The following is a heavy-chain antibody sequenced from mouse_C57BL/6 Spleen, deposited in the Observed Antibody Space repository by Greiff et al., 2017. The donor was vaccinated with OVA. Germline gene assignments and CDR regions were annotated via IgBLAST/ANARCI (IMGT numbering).Heavy chain of an antibody. J-gene: IGHJ3*01. D-gene: IGHD2-1*01. CDR1: GYTFTSYW. CDR3: AGGNYVPFAY. CDR2: IDPSDSYT. Sequence: QVQLQQPGAELVKPGASVKLSCKASGYTFTSYWMQWVKQRPGQGLEWIGEIDPSDSYTNYNQKFKGKATLTVDPSSSTAYMQLSSLTSEDSAVYYCAGGNYVPFAYWGQGTLVTVSA. V-gene: IGHV1-50*01.